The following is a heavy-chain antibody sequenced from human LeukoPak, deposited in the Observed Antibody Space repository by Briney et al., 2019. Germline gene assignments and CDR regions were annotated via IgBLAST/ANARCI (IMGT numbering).Heavy chain of an antibody. D-gene: IGHD2-2*01. J-gene: IGHJ6*02. CDR3: ARMRIVVVPAAKFRHFYYGMDV. Sequence: PSQTLSLTCTVSDDSLTSGSNYWSWIRQPAGKGLEWIGRISSNGSTNYNPSLTSRVTISAYTSKSQFSLKLTSVTAADAAVYYCARMRIVVVPAAKFRHFYYGMDVWGQGTTVIVSS. CDR1: DDSLTSGSNY. V-gene: IGHV4-61*02. CDR2: ISSNGST.